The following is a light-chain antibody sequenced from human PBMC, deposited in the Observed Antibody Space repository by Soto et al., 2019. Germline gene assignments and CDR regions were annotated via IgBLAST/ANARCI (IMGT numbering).Light chain of an antibody. V-gene: IGLV2-14*01. J-gene: IGLJ1*01. CDR3: SSYTNINTRACV. CDR2: EVT. Sequence: QSSLTLPASLSGSPGQTITISCTGTSGDIGSYNRVSWYQQHPGKAPKLIIYEVTDRPSGVSNRFSGSKSGDTASLTISGLQAEDEPEYYCSSYTNINTRACVFGTGTKVTVL. CDR1: SGDIGSYNR.